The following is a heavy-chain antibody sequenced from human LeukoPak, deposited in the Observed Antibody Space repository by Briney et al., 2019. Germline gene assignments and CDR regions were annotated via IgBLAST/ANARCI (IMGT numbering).Heavy chain of an antibody. V-gene: IGHV3-7*01. CDR2: IKQDGSEK. CDR1: GFTFSSYS. CDR3: ARGYSSSPNWFDP. Sequence: AGGSLRLSCAASGFTFSSYSMSWVRQAPGKGLEWVANIKQDGSEKYYVDSVKGRFTISRDNAKNSLYLQMNSLRAEDTAVYYCARGYSSSPNWFDPWGQGTLVTVSS. D-gene: IGHD6-13*01. J-gene: IGHJ5*02.